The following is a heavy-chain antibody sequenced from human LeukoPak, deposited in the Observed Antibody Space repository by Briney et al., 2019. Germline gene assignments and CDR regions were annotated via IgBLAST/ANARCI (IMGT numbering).Heavy chain of an antibody. CDR3: ARVSRDGYNYYYFDY. Sequence: SQTLSLTCTVSGGSISSGDYYWSWIRQPPGKGLEWIGYIYYSGSTYYNPSLQSRVTISVDTSKNQFSLKLSSVTAADTAVYYCARVSRDGYNYYYFDYWGQGTLVTVSS. CDR1: GGSISSGDYY. J-gene: IGHJ4*02. V-gene: IGHV4-30-4*01. CDR2: IYYSGST. D-gene: IGHD5-24*01.